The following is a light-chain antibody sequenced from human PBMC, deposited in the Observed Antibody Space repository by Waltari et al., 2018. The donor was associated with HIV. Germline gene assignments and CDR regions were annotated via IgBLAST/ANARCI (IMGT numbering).Light chain of an antibody. J-gene: IGKJ2*01. CDR2: KTS. CDR1: QIIDYW. CDR3: QQYNSHSYT. V-gene: IGKV1-5*03. Sequence: DVQMTQSPSTLSASVGDRVSITCRASQIIDYWLAWYQKKPGQPPKLLIYKTSYVESGVPTRFSGSGSGADFTLTIDGLQPEDFATYYCQQYNSHSYTFGQGTKLDIK.